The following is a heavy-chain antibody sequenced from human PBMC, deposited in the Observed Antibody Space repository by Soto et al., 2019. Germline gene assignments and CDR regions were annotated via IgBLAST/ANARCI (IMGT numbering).Heavy chain of an antibody. J-gene: IGHJ4*02. Sequence: QVQLQESGPGLVKPSETLSLTCTVSGGSISSGSFYWSWIRQPPGKGLEWIGYIYYTGTTKYNPSLKSRVTISVDRSKNQFSLNLNSVTAADTAVYYCARDSSGRYDYWGQGSLVSV. CDR2: IYYTGTT. CDR1: GGSISSGSFY. CDR3: ARDSSGRYDY. D-gene: IGHD5-12*01. V-gene: IGHV4-61*01.